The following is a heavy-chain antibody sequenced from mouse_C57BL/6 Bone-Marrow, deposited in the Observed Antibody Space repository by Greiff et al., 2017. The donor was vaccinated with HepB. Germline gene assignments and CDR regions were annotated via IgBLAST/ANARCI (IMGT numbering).Heavy chain of an antibody. D-gene: IGHD3-2*02. J-gene: IGHJ4*01. CDR1: GFTFSDYY. V-gene: IGHV5-12*01. Sequence: EVKLVESGGGLVQPGGSLKLSCAASGFTFSDYYMYWVRQTPEKRLEWVAYISNGGGSTYYPDTVKGRFTISRDNAKNTLYLQMSRLKSEDTAMYYCARPDSSGYYAMDYWGQVTSVTVSS. CDR3: ARPDSSGYYAMDY. CDR2: ISNGGGST.